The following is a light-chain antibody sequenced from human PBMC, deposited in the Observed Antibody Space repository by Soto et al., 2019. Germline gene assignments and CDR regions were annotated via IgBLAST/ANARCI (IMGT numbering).Light chain of an antibody. V-gene: IGLV1-44*01. CDR2: NNN. J-gene: IGLJ1*01. CDR3: AAWDDSLNGGV. Sequence: QYVLTQPPSASGTPGQRVTISCSGSNSNIGSNTVSWYQQLPGTAPKLLIYNNNQRPSGVPDRFSGSKSGTSASLAISGLQSEDEADYYCAAWDDSLNGGVFGTGTKLTVL. CDR1: NSNIGSNT.